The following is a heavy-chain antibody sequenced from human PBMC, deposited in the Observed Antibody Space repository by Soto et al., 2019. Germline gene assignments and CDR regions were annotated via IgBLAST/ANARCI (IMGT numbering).Heavy chain of an antibody. D-gene: IGHD6-19*01. J-gene: IGHJ5*02. CDR1: GYTFTGYY. Sequence: EASVKVSCKASGYTFTGYYMHWVRQAPGQGLEWMGWINPNSGGTNYAQKFQGWVTMTRDTSISTAYMELSRLRSDDTAVYYCAREAVAGTGAGSYGVGWFDPWGQGTLVTVSS. V-gene: IGHV1-2*04. CDR2: INPNSGGT. CDR3: AREAVAGTGAGSYGVGWFDP.